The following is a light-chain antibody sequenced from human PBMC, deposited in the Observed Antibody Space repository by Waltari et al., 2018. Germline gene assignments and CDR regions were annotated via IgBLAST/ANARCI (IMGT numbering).Light chain of an antibody. CDR1: QSLCYSPNKRNY. J-gene: IGKJ4*01. V-gene: IGKV4-1*01. CDR2: WAS. Sequence: DIVMTQSPDSLTVSLGERATINCRSSQSLCYSPNKRNYLAWYQQKAGQSPKLLIYWASTRESGVPDRFSGSGSGTDFSLTISNLQAEDVAVYSCQQYYDSPLTFGGGTKVEIK. CDR3: QQYYDSPLT.